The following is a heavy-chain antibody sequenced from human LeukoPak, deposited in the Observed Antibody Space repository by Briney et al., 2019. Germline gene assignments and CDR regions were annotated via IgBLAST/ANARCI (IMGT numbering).Heavy chain of an antibody. CDR2: IKQGGSEK. CDR3: ARDGGYSGYDYYYYYGMDV. V-gene: IGHV3-7*01. J-gene: IGHJ6*02. Sequence: GGSLRLSCAASGFTFSSYWMSWVRQAPGKGLEWVANIKQGGSEKYYVDSVKGRFTISRDNAKNSLYLQMNSLRAEDTAVYYCARDGGYSGYDYYYYYGMDVWGQGTTVTVSS. CDR1: GFTFSSYW. D-gene: IGHD5-12*01.